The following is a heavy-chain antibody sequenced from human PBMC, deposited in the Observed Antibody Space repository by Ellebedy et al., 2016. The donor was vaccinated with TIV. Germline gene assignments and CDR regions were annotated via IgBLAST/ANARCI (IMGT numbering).Heavy chain of an antibody. V-gene: IGHV3-30*03. CDR1: GFTFSSYW. J-gene: IGHJ4*02. D-gene: IGHD2-15*01. CDR2: ISYDGSNK. CDR3: ARARGCSGGRCYTADY. Sequence: PGGSLTLSCAASGFTFSSYWMHWVRHAPGKGLEWVAVISYDGSNKNYADSVKGRFTLSRDNSKNTLYLQMNSLRAEDTAVYYCARARGCSGGRCYTADYWGQGTLVTVSS.